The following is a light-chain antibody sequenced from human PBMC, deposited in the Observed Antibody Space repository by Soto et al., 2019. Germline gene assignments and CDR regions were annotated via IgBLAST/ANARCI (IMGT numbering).Light chain of an antibody. Sequence: SNINPSRLSVSATVAHSVTSTGPARQRLNYLAWYQQKPGQAPKLLIYEATNLPSGVPPRFSGSGSGTDFTLTISSLQPEDFATYFCQQLNSFPLTFGQGTRLEIK. J-gene: IGKJ5*01. CDR1: QRLNY. CDR2: EAT. CDR3: QQLNSFPLT. V-gene: IGKV1D-12*01.